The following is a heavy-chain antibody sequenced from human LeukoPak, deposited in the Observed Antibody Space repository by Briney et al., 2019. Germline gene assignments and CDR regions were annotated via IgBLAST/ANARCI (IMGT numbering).Heavy chain of an antibody. CDR2: ISGNSNRSSTI. Sequence: GGAPRLSRAAPGFTFNENNIKLVRPAPGKGLGGGSFISGNSNRSSTIHYADSVKGRFTISRDNAERSVYLQMNSLRADDTAVYYCARVRGPTLKTCYMDVWGTGTTVTVSS. V-gene: IGHV3-48*04. CDR3: ARVRGPTLKTCYMDV. J-gene: IGHJ6*03. D-gene: IGHD3-10*01. CDR1: GFTFNENN.